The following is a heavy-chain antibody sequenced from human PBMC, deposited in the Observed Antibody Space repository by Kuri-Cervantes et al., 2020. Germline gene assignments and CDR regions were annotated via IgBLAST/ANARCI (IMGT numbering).Heavy chain of an antibody. V-gene: IGHV1-24*01. CDR3: ARGDYYDSRGYYMDV. CDR2: FDPEDGET. D-gene: IGHD3-22*01. Sequence: ASVKVSCKVSGYTLTELSMHWVRQAPGKGLEWMGGFDPEDGETIYAQKFQGRVTITTDGSTSTAYMELRSLRSDDTAVYYCARGDYYDSRGYYMDVWGKGTTVTVSS. J-gene: IGHJ6*03. CDR1: GYTLTELS.